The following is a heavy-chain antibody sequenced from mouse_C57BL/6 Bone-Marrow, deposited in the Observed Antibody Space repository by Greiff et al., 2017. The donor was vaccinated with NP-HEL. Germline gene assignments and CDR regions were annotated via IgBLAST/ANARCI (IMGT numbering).Heavy chain of an antibody. J-gene: IGHJ4*01. Sequence: VKLVESGPGLVQPSQSLSITCTVSGFSLTSYGVHWVRQSPGKGLEWLGVIWRGGSTDYNAAFMSRLSITKDNSKSQVFFKMNSLQADDTAIYYCAKMVTTKPYAMDYWGQGTSVTVSS. CDR1: GFSLTSYG. CDR2: IWRGGST. CDR3: AKMVTTKPYAMDY. V-gene: IGHV2-5*01. D-gene: IGHD2-2*01.